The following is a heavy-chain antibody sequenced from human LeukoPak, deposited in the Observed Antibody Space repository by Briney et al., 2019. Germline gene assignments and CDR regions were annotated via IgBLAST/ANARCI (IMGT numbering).Heavy chain of an antibody. CDR1: GFTFSSYA. Sequence: GGSLRLSCGASGFTFSSYAMSWVRQAPGKGLEWVSASSSDGSTHYADSVKGRFTISRDNSKNTLYLQMNSLRAEDTAVYYCAKRYYYDNSGLWDYWGQGTLVTVSS. J-gene: IGHJ4*02. CDR2: SSSDGST. V-gene: IGHV3-23*01. D-gene: IGHD3-22*01. CDR3: AKRYYYDNSGLWDY.